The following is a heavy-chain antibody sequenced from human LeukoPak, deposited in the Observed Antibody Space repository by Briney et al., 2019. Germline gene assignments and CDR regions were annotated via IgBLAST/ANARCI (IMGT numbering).Heavy chain of an antibody. CDR1: GGSFSDYY. CDR2: INHSGSP. CDR3: GSRRTAMFGVIKGPIDY. D-gene: IGHD3-3*01. Sequence: SESLSLTCVVYGGSFSDYYWTWIRQPPGKGLEWIGEINHSGSPNNIPSLKSRVSISFDTSKNQFSLKLTSVTAADTALYYCGSRRTAMFGVIKGPIDYWGQGTLVTVSS. V-gene: IGHV4-34*01. J-gene: IGHJ4*02.